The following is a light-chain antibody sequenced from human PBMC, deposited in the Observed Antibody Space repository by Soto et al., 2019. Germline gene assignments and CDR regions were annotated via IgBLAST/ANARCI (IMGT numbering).Light chain of an antibody. J-gene: IGKJ4*01. CDR2: DAS. CDR1: QSVNIY. V-gene: IGKV3-11*01. CDR3: QQYTDWPLT. Sequence: EIVLTQSPATLSLSPGERATLSCRASQSVNIYLAWYQQKPGQAPRLLIYDASNRATGIPARFSGSGSGTDFTLTISSLEPEDIAVYYCQQYTDWPLTFGGGTKVDIK.